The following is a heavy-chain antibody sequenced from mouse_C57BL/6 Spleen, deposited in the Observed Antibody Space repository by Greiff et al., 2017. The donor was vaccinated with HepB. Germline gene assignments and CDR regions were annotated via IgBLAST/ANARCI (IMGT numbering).Heavy chain of an antibody. CDR2: IDPENGDT. Sequence: EVQLQQSGAELVRPGASVKLSCTASGFNIKDDYMHWVKQRPEQGLEWIGWIDPENGDTEYASKFQGKATITADTSSNTAYLQLSSLTSEDTAVYYCTCYGNYRYFDVWGTGTTVTVSS. D-gene: IGHD2-1*01. CDR3: TCYGNYRYFDV. J-gene: IGHJ1*03. V-gene: IGHV14-4*01. CDR1: GFNIKDDY.